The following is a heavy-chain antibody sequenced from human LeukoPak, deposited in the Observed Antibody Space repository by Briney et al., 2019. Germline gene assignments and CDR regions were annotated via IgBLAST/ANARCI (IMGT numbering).Heavy chain of an antibody. D-gene: IGHD1-26*01. CDR2: IRYDGSNK. V-gene: IGHV3-30*02. CDR1: GFTFSSYG. J-gene: IGHJ3*02. CDR3: AKGGSRDDAFDI. Sequence: GGSLRLSCAASGFTFSSYGMHWVRQAPGKGLEWVAFIRYDGSNKYYADSVKGRLTISRDNSKNTLYLQMNSLRAEDTAVYYCAKGGSRDDAFDIWGQGTMVTVSS.